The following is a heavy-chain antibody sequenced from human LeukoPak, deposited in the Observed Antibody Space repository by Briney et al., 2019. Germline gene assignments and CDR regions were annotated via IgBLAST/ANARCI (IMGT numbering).Heavy chain of an antibody. CDR3: ARDGEYYDSRGSYFDS. CDR1: GYTFTGYH. Sequence: ASVKVSCKASGYTFTGYHMHWVRQAPGQGLEWMGGIIPIFGTANYAQKFQGRVTITAGESTSTAYMELSSLRSEDTAVYYCARDGEYYDSRGSYFDSWGQGTLVTVSS. D-gene: IGHD3-22*01. J-gene: IGHJ4*02. V-gene: IGHV1-69*13. CDR2: IIPIFGTA.